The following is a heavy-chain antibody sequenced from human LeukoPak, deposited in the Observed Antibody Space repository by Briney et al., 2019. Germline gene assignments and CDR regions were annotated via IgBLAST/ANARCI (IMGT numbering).Heavy chain of an antibody. D-gene: IGHD3-10*01. CDR2: ISSSSSYM. CDR3: ARDAKKGRETLLWFGETLT. V-gene: IGHV3-21*01. J-gene: IGHJ5*02. Sequence: GGSLRLSCAASGFTFSSYSMNWVRQAPGKGLEWVSSISSSSSYMYYADSVKGRFTISRDNAKNSLYLQMNSLRAEDTAVYYCARDAKKGRETLLWFGETLTWGQGTLVTVSS. CDR1: GFTFSSYS.